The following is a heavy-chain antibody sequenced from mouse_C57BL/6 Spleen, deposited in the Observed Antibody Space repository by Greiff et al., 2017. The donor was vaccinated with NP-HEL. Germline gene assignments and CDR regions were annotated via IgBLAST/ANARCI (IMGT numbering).Heavy chain of an antibody. J-gene: IGHJ2*01. Sequence: VQLQQSGPELVKPGASVKISCKASGYSFTGYYMNWVKQSPEKSLEWIGEINPSTGGTTYNQKFKAKATLTVDKSSSTAYMQLKSLTSEDSAVYYCARDGPFDYWGKGTTLTVSS. V-gene: IGHV1-42*01. CDR1: GYSFTGYY. CDR2: INPSTGGT. D-gene: IGHD2-3*01. CDR3: ARDGPFDY.